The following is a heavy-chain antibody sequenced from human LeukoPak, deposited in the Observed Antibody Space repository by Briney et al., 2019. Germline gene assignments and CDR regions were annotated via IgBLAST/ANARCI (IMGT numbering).Heavy chain of an antibody. V-gene: IGHV3-23*01. CDR2: ISGSGGST. J-gene: IGHJ4*02. CDR3: AKDSTVTTLGY. Sequence: GGSLRLSCTVSGFTVSSNSWSWVRQAPGKGLEWVSAISGSGGSTYYADSVKGRFTISRDNSKNTLYLQMNSLRAEDTAVYYCAKDSTVTTLGYWGQGTLVTVSS. D-gene: IGHD4-17*01. CDR1: GFTVSSNS.